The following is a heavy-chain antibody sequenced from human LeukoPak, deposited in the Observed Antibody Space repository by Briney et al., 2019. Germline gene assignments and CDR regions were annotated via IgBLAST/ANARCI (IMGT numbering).Heavy chain of an antibody. V-gene: IGHV4-30-2*01. D-gene: IGHD3-22*01. CDR3: ARGDYYDSSLFDY. CDR1: GGSISSGGYS. Sequence: SSETLSLTCAVSGGSISSGGYSWSWIRQPPGKGLEWIGYIYHSGSTYYNPSLKSRVTISVDRSKNQFSLKLSSVTAADTAVYSCARGDYYDSSLFDYWGQGTLVTVSS. CDR2: IYHSGST. J-gene: IGHJ4*02.